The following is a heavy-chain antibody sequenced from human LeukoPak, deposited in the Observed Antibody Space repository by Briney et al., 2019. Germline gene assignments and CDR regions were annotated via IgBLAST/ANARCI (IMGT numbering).Heavy chain of an antibody. CDR3: ARSSEMATIWGLYFDY. CDR1: GYSISSGYY. J-gene: IGHJ4*02. CDR2: IYHSGST. V-gene: IGHV4-38-2*02. Sequence: SETLSLTCTVSGYSISSGYYWGWIRQPPGKGLEWIGSIYHSGSTYYNPSLKSRVTVSVDTSKTQFSLKLSSVTGADTAVYYCARSSEMATIWGLYFDYWGQGTLVTVSS. D-gene: IGHD5-24*01.